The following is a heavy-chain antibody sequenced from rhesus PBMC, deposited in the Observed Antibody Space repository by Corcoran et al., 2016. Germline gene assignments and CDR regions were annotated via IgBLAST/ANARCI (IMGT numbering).Heavy chain of an antibody. J-gene: IGHJ3*01. CDR3: AKALPTYYNFWTGPFDF. D-gene: IGHD3-3*01. CDR2: INSGGGST. V-gene: IGHV3S5*01. Sequence: EVQLVETGGGLVQPGGSLKLSCAASGLTFSSYGMSWVRQAPGKGLEWVSAINSGGGSTDYADSVKGRFTIARENSKNTLSLQMNSLRAEDTAVYYCAKALPTYYNFWTGPFDFWGQGLRVTVSS. CDR1: GLTFSSYG.